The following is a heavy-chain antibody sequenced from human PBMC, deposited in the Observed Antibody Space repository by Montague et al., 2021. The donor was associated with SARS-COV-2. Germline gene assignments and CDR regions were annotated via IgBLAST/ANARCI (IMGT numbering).Heavy chain of an antibody. D-gene: IGHD3-3*01. CDR2: INHSGST. CDR1: GGSFSGYY. CDR3: ARRGGEITLFGVVWRRAFDY. V-gene: IGHV4-34*01. J-gene: IGHJ4*02. Sequence: SETLSLTCAVYGGSFSGYYWSWIRQPPGKGLEWIGEINHSGSTNHNPSLKSRVTISVDTSKNQFSLKLSSVTAADTAVYYCARRGGEITLFGVVWRRAFDYWGQGTLVTVSS.